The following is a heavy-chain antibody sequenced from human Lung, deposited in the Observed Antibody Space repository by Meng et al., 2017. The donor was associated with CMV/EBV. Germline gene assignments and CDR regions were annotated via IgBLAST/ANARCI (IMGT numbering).Heavy chain of an antibody. CDR3: ARALYYYDSSGYYPYFDY. V-gene: IGHV1-69*10. J-gene: IGHJ4*02. Sequence: SVKVSCNSSGDTFRSHAISWVRQAPGQGLEWMGGIIPILGIATYAQKFQCRVAFAADKSTTTAYTELSRLRSEDTAVYFCARALYYYDSSGYYPYFDYWGQGTLVTVSS. CDR2: IIPILGIA. D-gene: IGHD3-22*01. CDR1: GDTFRSHA.